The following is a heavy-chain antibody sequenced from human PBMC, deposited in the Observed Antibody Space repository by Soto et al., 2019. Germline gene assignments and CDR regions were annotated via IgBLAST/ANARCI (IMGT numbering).Heavy chain of an antibody. V-gene: IGHV4-59*08. CDR3: ARNGHLWFGEPYYFDY. CDR1: GGSISSYY. CDR2: IYYSGST. Sequence: SETLSLTCTVSGGSISSYYWSWIRQPPGKGLEWIGYIYYSGSTNYNPSLKSRVTISVDASNNQFSLKLSSVTAADTAVYYCARNGHLWFGEPYYFDYWGQGTLVTVSS. J-gene: IGHJ4*02. D-gene: IGHD3-10*01.